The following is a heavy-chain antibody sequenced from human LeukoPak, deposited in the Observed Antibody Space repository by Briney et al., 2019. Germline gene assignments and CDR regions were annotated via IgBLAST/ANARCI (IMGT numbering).Heavy chain of an antibody. J-gene: IGHJ6*03. CDR1: GGSISSSSYY. Sequence: SETLSLTCTVPGGSISSSSYYWDWIRQPPGKGLEWIGSIYYGGITYYNPSLKSRVTISVDTSKNQFSLKLSSVTAADTAVYYCARLDSGSRTRVRQNYYYYYMDVWGKGTTVTISS. D-gene: IGHD3-10*01. CDR3: ARLDSGSRTRVRQNYYYYYMDV. V-gene: IGHV4-39*07. CDR2: IYYGGIT.